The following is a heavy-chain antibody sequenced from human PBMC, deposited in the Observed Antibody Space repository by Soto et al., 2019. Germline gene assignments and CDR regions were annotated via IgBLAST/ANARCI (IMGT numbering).Heavy chain of an antibody. Sequence: GGSLRLSCAASGFTFDDYAMHWVRQAPGKGLEWVSGISWSSGSIGYADSVKGRFTISRDNSKNTLYLQMNSLRAEDTAVYYCAKERGYLFSWSYWGQGTLVTVSS. D-gene: IGHD5-18*01. V-gene: IGHV3-9*01. CDR3: AKERGYLFSWSY. CDR2: ISWSSGSI. J-gene: IGHJ4*02. CDR1: GFTFDDYA.